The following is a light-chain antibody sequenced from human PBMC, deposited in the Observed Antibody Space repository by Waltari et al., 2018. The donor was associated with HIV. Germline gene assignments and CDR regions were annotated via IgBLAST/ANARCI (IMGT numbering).Light chain of an antibody. CDR2: DVS. J-gene: IGLJ1*01. Sequence: QSALTQPASVSGSPGQSITISCAGTSSDVGGYNYVSLYQQHPGKAPKLMIYDVSKRPSGVSNRFSGSKSGNTASLTISGLQAEDEADYYCCSYARTSTYVFGTGTKVTVL. V-gene: IGLV2-23*02. CDR3: CSYARTSTYV. CDR1: SSDVGGYNY.